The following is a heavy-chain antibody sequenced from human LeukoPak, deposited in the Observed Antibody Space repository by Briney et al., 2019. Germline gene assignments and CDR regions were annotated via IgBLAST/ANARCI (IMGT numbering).Heavy chain of an antibody. D-gene: IGHD5-24*01. J-gene: IGHJ3*02. CDR1: GGSISSYS. Sequence: SETLSLTCTVSGGSISSYSWSWIRQPAGKGLEWIGRIYRGGSTNNNPSLKSRVTMSVDTSKNQFSLRLSSVTAADTAVYYCARDWEMATNDGWAGDVFDIWGQGTMVTVSS. CDR2: IYRGGST. CDR3: ARDWEMATNDGWAGDVFDI. V-gene: IGHV4-4*07.